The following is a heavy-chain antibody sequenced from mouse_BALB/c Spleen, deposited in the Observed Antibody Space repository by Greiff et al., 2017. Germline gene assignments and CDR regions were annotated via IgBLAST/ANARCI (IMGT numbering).Heavy chain of an antibody. CDR3: ARGDYGSSYAMDY. V-gene: IGHV2-2*02. Sequence: VKLMESGPGLVQPSQSLSITCTVSGFSLTSYGVPWVRQSPGKGLEWLGVIWSGGSTDYTAAFISRLSISKDNSKSQVFLKMNSLQANDTAIYYCARGDYGSSYAMDYWGQGTSVTVSS. CDR1: GFSLTSYG. J-gene: IGHJ4*01. CDR2: IWSGGST. D-gene: IGHD1-1*01.